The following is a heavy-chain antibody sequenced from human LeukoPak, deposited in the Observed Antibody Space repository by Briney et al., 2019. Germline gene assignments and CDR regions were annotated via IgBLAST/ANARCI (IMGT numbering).Heavy chain of an antibody. CDR3: ARVWDGDSHYFDY. V-gene: IGHV3-21*01. CDR2: ISRSSSYI. J-gene: IGHJ4*02. Sequence: GGSLRLSCAASGFTFSSYTMNWVRQAPGKGLEWVSSISRSSSYIYYADSMKGRFTISRDNANNSLFLQMNSLRAEDTAVYYCARVWDGDSHYFDYWGQGTLVTVSS. CDR1: GFTFSSYT. D-gene: IGHD4-17*01.